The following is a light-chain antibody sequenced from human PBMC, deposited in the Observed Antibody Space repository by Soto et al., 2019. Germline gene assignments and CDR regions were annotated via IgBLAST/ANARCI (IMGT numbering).Light chain of an antibody. CDR1: SSVVGRYDY. CDR2: DVT. CDR3: CSFAGSYSYV. V-gene: IGLV2-11*01. J-gene: IGLJ1*01. Sequence: SVLTQPRSESASPGQSVTISCTGTSSVVGRYDYVSWYQQHPGKATKLIVYDVTERPSGVPDRFSGSKSGNTASLTISGLQAEDEADYSCCSFAGSYSYVFGTGTNVTVL.